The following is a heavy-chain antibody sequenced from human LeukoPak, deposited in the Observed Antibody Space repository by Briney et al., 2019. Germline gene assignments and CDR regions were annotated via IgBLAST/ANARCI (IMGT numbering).Heavy chain of an antibody. J-gene: IGHJ4*02. Sequence: GRSLRLSCAASGFTFDDYAMHWVRQAPGKGLEWVSGISWNSGSIGYADSVKGRFTISRDNAKNSLYLQMNSLRAEDTALYYCAKDIKSSNLRSSTSCSVGFDYWGQGTLVTVSS. CDR2: ISWNSGSI. CDR3: AKDIKSSNLRSSTSCSVGFDY. V-gene: IGHV3-9*01. D-gene: IGHD2-2*01. CDR1: GFTFDDYA.